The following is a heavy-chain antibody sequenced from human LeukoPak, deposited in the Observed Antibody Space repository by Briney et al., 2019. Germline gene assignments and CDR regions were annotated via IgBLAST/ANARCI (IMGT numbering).Heavy chain of an antibody. D-gene: IGHD4-23*01. J-gene: IGHJ4*02. CDR3: ARAAPYGGNSRPFDY. Sequence: ASVKVSCKASQYSFSDYAIHWVRQAPGQGLEWMGRISAYNGNTNYAQKLQGRVTMTTDTSTSTAYMELRSLRSDDTAVYYCARAAPYGGNSRPFDYWGQGTLVTVSS. CDR1: QYSFSDYA. V-gene: IGHV1-18*01. CDR2: ISAYNGNT.